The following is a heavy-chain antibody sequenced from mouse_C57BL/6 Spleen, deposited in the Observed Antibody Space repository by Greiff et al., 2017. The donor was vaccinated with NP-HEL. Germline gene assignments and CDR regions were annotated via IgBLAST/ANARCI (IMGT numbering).Heavy chain of an antibody. J-gene: IGHJ2*01. V-gene: IGHV1-43*01. Sequence: EVQLQESGPELVKPGASVKISCKASGYSFTGSYMHWVKQSSEKSLEWIGEINPSTGGTSYNQKFKGKATLTVDKSSSTAYMQLKSLTSEDSAVYYCARSDWYFDYWGQGTTLTVSS. CDR2: INPSTGGT. CDR1: GYSFTGSY. D-gene: IGHD4-1*01. CDR3: ARSDWYFDY.